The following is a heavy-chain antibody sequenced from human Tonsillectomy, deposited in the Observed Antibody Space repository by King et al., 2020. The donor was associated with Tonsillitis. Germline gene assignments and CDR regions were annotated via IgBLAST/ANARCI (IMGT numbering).Heavy chain of an antibody. D-gene: IGHD1-1*01. V-gene: IGHV3-30*18. CDR1: GFTFSSYG. Sequence: VQLVESGGGVVQPGRSLRLSCAASGFTFSSYGMHWVRQAPGKGLEWVAVISYDGSNKYYADSVKGRFTISRDNSKNTLYLQMNSLRAEDTAVYYCAKMNDWDEERGYFVYWGQATLVTVSS. CDR3: AKMNDWDEERGYFVY. J-gene: IGHJ4*02. CDR2: ISYDGSNK.